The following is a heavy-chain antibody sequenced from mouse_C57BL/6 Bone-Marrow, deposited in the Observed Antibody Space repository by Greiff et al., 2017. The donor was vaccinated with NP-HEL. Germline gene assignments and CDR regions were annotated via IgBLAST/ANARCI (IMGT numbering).Heavy chain of an antibody. CDR3: ARTYYYGSSGYFDV. D-gene: IGHD1-1*01. Sequence: QVQLQQPGAELVRPGSSVKLSCKASGYTFTSYWMDWVKQRPGQGLEWIGNIYPSDSETHYNQKFKDKATLTVDKSSSTAYMQLSSLTSEDSAVYYCARTYYYGSSGYFDVWGTGTTVTVSS. CDR1: GYTFTSYW. V-gene: IGHV1-61*01. J-gene: IGHJ1*03. CDR2: IYPSDSET.